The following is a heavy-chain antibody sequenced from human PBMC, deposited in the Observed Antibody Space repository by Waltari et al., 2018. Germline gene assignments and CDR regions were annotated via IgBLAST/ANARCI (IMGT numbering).Heavy chain of an antibody. V-gene: IGHV3-7*01. CDR2: IKQDGSEK. D-gene: IGHD6-13*01. CDR1: GFTFSSYW. J-gene: IGHJ6*03. CDR3: ARDRQQLVHYYYMDV. Sequence: EVQLVESGGGLVQPGGSLRLSCAASGFTFSSYWMRWVRQAPGKGLEWVANIKQDGSEKYYVDSVKGRFTISRDNAKNSLYLQMNSLRAEDTAVYYCARDRQQLVHYYYMDVWGKGTTVTVSS.